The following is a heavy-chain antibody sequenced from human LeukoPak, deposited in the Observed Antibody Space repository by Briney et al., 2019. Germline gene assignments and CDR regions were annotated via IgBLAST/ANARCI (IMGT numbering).Heavy chain of an antibody. J-gene: IGHJ4*02. V-gene: IGHV4-4*07. CDR1: GAPISNYS. CDR2: VYTSGST. CDR3: AGRDY. Sequence: SETLSLTCTVSGAPISNYSRSSIRQPAGKALEWIGRVYTSGSTTYNPSFRSRVTMSVDKSKNELSLKLTSVTAAGTGVYYCAGRDYWGQGTLVTVSS.